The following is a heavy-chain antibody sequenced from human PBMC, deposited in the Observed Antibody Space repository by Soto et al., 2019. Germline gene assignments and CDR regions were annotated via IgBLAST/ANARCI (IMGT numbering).Heavy chain of an antibody. V-gene: IGHV3-48*01. Sequence: GGSLRLSCAASGFTFSSYSMNWVRQAPGKGLEWVSYISSSSSTIYYADSVKGRFTISRDNAKNSLYLQMNSLRAEDTAVYYCARDYSSSYYDYWGQGTLVTVSS. CDR1: GFTFSSYS. D-gene: IGHD6-13*01. CDR3: ARDYSSSYYDY. CDR2: ISSSSSTI. J-gene: IGHJ4*02.